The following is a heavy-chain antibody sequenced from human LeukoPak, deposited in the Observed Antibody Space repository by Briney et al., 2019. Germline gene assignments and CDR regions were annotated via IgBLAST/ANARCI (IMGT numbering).Heavy chain of an antibody. CDR2: INHSGST. J-gene: IGHJ1*01. V-gene: IGHV4-34*01. D-gene: IGHD6-13*01. CDR3: ARGALEQQLVPAEYFQH. CDR1: GGSFSGYY. Sequence: SETLSLTCAVYGGSFSGYYWSWIRQPPGKGLEWIGEINHSGSTNYNPSLESRVTISVDTSKNQFSLKLSSVTAADTAVYYCARGALEQQLVPAEYFQHWGQGTLVTVSS.